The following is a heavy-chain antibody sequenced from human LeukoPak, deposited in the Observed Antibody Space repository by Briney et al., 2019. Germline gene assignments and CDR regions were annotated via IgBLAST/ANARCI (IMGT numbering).Heavy chain of an antibody. CDR3: AIKYLGWFDP. J-gene: IGHJ5*02. CDR2: IYTSGTT. D-gene: IGHD2-2*01. CDR1: GGSISNHY. V-gene: IGHV4-4*09. Sequence: SETLSLTCTVSGGSISNHYCIWLRQSPGKGLEWIGYIYTSGTTNYNPSLKSRVTISADTSKNQFSLRLSSVTAADTAVYYCAIKYLGWFDPWGQGTLVTVSS.